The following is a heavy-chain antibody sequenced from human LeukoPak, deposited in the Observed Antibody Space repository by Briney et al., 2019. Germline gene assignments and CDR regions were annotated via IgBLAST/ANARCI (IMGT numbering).Heavy chain of an antibody. CDR1: GGSISSYY. CDR3: ARYYYDSSGYYLDY. V-gene: IGHV4-59*08. J-gene: IGHJ4*02. Sequence: PSETLSLTCTVSGGSISSYYWSWIRQPPGKGLEWIGYIYYSGSTNYNPSLTSRVTISVDTSKNQFSLKLRYVTAEDTAVYYCARYYYDSSGYYLDYWGQGTLVTVSS. CDR2: IYYSGST. D-gene: IGHD3-22*01.